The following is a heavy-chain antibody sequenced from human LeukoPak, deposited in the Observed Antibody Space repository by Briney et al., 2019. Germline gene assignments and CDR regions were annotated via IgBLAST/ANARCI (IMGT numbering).Heavy chain of an antibody. V-gene: IGHV3-66*02. D-gene: IGHD3-3*01. J-gene: IGHJ3*02. CDR2: IYSGGST. CDR1: GFTVSSNY. CDR3: ARDFRSRDAFDI. Sequence: GGSLRLSCAASGFTVSSNYMSWVRQALGKGLEWVSVIYSGGSTYYADSVKGRFTISRDNSKNTLYLQMNSLRAEDTAVYYCARDFRSRDAFDIWGQGTMVTVSS.